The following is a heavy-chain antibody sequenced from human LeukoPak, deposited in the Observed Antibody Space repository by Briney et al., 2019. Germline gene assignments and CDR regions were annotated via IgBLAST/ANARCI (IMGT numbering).Heavy chain of an antibody. J-gene: IGHJ4*02. CDR2: INPNSGGT. D-gene: IGHD6-19*01. CDR3: ARGHSSGWLPVDY. Sequence: ASVKVSCKASGYTFTGYYMHWVRQAPGQGLEWMGWINPNSGGTNYAQRFQGRVTMTRDTSISTAYMELSRLRSDDTAVYYCARGHSSGWLPVDYWGQGTLVTVSS. CDR1: GYTFTGYY. V-gene: IGHV1-2*02.